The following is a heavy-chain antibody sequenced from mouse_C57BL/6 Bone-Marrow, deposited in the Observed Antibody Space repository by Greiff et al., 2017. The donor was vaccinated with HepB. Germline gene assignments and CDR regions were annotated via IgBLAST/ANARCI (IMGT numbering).Heavy chain of an antibody. Sequence: VHLVESGPELVKPGASVKISCKASGYAFSSSWMNWVKQRPGKGLEWIGRIYPGDGDTNNNGKFKGKATLTADKSSSTAYMQLSSLTSEDSAVYFCASYSNYYYAMDYWGQGTSVTVSS. D-gene: IGHD2-5*01. CDR2: IYPGDGDT. J-gene: IGHJ4*01. CDR1: GYAFSSSW. CDR3: ASYSNYYYAMDY. V-gene: IGHV1-82*01.